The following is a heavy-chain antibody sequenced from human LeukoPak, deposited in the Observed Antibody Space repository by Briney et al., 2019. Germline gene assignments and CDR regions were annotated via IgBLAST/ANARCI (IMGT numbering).Heavy chain of an antibody. V-gene: IGHV3-23*01. CDR3: AKGAFPTAMLTPYFDY. Sequence: GGSLRLSCAASGFTFSSYAMNWVRQAPGQGLEWVSAISGSGGSTYYADSVKGRFTISRDNSKITLFLQMNSLRAEDTAVYYCAKGAFPTAMLTPYFDYWGQGTLVTVSS. CDR1: GFTFSSYA. D-gene: IGHD5-18*01. CDR2: ISGSGGST. J-gene: IGHJ4*02.